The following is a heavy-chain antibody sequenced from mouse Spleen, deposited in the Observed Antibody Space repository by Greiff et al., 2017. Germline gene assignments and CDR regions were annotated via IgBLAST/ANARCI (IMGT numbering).Heavy chain of an antibody. CDR3: VRGRGYSNYDAMDY. CDR2: IRSKSSNYAT. D-gene: IGHD2-5*01. J-gene: IGHJ4*01. Sequence: EVQLVESGGGLVQPKGSLKLSCAASGFTFNTYAMHWVRQAPGKGLEWVARIRSKSSNYATYYADSVKDRFTISRDDSQSMLYLQMNNLKTEDTAMYYCVRGRGYSNYDAMDYWGQGTSVTVSS. V-gene: IGHV10-3*01. CDR1: GFTFNTYA.